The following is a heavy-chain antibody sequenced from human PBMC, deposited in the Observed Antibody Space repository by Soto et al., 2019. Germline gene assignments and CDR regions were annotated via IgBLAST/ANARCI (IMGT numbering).Heavy chain of an antibody. D-gene: IGHD4-17*01. CDR3: AKDSQNLDDGGTSPHYWYFDL. CDR2: ISYDGSNK. CDR1: GFTFSSYG. Sequence: QVQLVESGGGVVQPGRSLRLSCAASGFTFSSYGMHWVRQAPGKGLEWVAVISYDGSNKYYADSVKGRFTISRDNSKNTLYLQMNSLRAEDTAVYYCAKDSQNLDDGGTSPHYWYFDLWGRGTLVTVSS. V-gene: IGHV3-30*18. J-gene: IGHJ2*01.